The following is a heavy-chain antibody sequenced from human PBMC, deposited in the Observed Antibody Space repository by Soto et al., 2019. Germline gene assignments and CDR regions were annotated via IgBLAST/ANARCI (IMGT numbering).Heavy chain of an antibody. CDR3: AKDRAEAGTISKYFQY. J-gene: IGHJ1*01. V-gene: IGHV3-23*01. CDR1: GFTFSSYA. Sequence: GGSLRLSCAASGFTFSSYAMSWVRQAPGKGLEWVSGISGSGGTTYYADSVKGRFTISRDNSKTPLYLQVSSLRAEDTAFFYFAKDRAEAGTISKYFQYWGKGTLVTVSS. D-gene: IGHD6-13*01. CDR2: ISGSGGTT.